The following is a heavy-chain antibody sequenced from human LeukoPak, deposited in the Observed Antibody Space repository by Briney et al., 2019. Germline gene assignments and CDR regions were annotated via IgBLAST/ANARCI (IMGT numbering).Heavy chain of an antibody. CDR3: AKDTLMISPPPAHDAFDI. V-gene: IGHV3-23*01. CDR1: GFTFNNYA. Sequence: PGGSLRPSCAASGFTFNNYAMSWVRQAPGKGLEWVSAISGSGGSTYYADSVKGRFTISRDNSKNTLYLQMNSLRAEDTAVYYCAKDTLMISPPPAHDAFDIWGQGTMVTVSS. D-gene: IGHD3-16*01. CDR2: ISGSGGST. J-gene: IGHJ3*02.